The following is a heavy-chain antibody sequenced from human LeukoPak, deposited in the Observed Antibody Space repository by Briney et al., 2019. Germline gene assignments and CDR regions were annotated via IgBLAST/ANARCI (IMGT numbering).Heavy chain of an antibody. CDR2: IIPIFGTA. V-gene: IGHV1-69*06. Sequence: SVKVSCMASGGTFSSYAISWVRQAPGQGLEWMGGIIPIFGTANYAQKFQGRVTITADKSTSTAYMELSSLRSEDTAVYYCARRTMVRGVRNWFDPWGQGTLVTVSS. CDR3: ARRTMVRGVRNWFDP. CDR1: GGTFSSYA. J-gene: IGHJ5*02. D-gene: IGHD3-10*01.